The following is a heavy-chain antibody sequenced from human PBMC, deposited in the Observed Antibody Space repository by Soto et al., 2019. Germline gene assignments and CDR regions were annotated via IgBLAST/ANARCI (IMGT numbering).Heavy chain of an antibody. D-gene: IGHD3-10*01. Sequence: EVQLVESGGGLVQPGRSLRLSCVASGFTFDEYAMHWVRQAPGKGLEWVSGVSWNSDTIDYADSVKGRFTISRDNPQNLIYLPMVIATPEDTALEYCSKVGGVGSSYGLVMAVWGQGTTVTVSS. CDR2: VSWNSDTI. CDR3: SKVGGVGSSYGLVMAV. J-gene: IGHJ6*02. CDR1: GFTFDEYA. V-gene: IGHV3-9*01.